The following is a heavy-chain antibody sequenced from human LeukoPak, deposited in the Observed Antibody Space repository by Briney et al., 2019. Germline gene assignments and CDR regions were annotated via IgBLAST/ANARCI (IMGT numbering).Heavy chain of an antibody. J-gene: IGHJ4*02. CDR3: ARRANSYHYDSSGNFLDY. D-gene: IGHD3-22*01. Sequence: GGSLRLSCAASGFTFSSNWMNWVRQAPGKGLEWVAVIWYDGSNKNYADSVKGRCTISRDNSKNTLYLDMISLSAEDTAVYYCARRANSYHYDSSGNFLDYWGQGTLVTVSP. CDR1: GFTFSSNW. CDR2: IWYDGSNK. V-gene: IGHV3-33*08.